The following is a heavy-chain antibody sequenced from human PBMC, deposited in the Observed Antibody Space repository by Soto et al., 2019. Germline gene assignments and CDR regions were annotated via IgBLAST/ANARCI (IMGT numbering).Heavy chain of an antibody. CDR3: ARSKESAFDI. Sequence: GASVKVSCKASGGTFSSYAISWVRQAPGQGLEWMGGIIPIFGTANYAQKFQGRVTITADESTSTAYVELSSLRSEDTAVYNCARSKESAFDIWGQGTMVTVSS. CDR1: GGTFSSYA. J-gene: IGHJ3*02. CDR2: IIPIFGTA. V-gene: IGHV1-69*13.